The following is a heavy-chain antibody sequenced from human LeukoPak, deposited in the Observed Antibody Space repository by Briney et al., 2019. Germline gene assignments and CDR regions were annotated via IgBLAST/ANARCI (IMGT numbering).Heavy chain of an antibody. J-gene: IGHJ4*02. CDR3: AKAYGGTTGNDY. D-gene: IGHD1-1*01. CDR1: GFTFSTYA. CDR2: ISASGGTT. V-gene: IGHV3-23*01. Sequence: GGSLRLSCAASGFTFSTYAMTWVRQAPGKGLEWVSVISASGGTTHYADSVKGRFTISRDNSKNTLYLQMNSLRAEDTAVYYCAKAYGGTTGNDYWGQGTLVTVSS.